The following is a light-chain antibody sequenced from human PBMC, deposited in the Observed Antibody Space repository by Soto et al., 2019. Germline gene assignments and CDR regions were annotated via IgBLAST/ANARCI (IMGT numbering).Light chain of an antibody. V-gene: IGLV4-69*01. J-gene: IGLJ2*01. CDR2: LNRNGSH. CDR1: RGHSNYA. CDR3: QTWGTGIVI. Sequence: QSVLTQSPSASASLGASVKLTRTLSRGHSNYAIAWHQQQPEKGPRYLMKLNRNGSHSKGDRIPNRFSGSSSGAERYLTISRLQSEDEADYYCQTWGTGIVILGGGTKLTVL.